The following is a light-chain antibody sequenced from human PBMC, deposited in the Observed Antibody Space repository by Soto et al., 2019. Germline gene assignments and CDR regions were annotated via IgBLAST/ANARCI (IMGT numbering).Light chain of an antibody. CDR1: QSVSSSY. V-gene: IGKV3-20*01. J-gene: IGKJ1*01. CDR3: QQYGSSPWT. CDR2: VAS. Sequence: EIVLTQSPGTLSLSPGERATHSCRASQSVSSSYLAWYQQKPGQAPRLLIYVASSRATGIPDRFSGSGSGTDFTLTISRLEPEDFAVYYCQQYGSSPWTFGQGTKVDI.